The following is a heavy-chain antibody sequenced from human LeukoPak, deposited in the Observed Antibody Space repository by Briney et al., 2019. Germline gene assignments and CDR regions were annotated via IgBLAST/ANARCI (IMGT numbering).Heavy chain of an antibody. CDR1: GFTFSTYD. Sequence: PGGSLRLSCAASGFTFSTYDMSWVRQAPGKGLEWVSAFSGSGGDTFYVDSVKGRFSISRDNSKNTLYLLMNSLRAEDTAVYYCAKKGDGSNGNYYYYMDVWGKGTTVTISS. CDR2: FSGSGGDT. V-gene: IGHV3-23*01. CDR3: AKKGDGSNGNYYYYMDV. J-gene: IGHJ6*03. D-gene: IGHD5-24*01.